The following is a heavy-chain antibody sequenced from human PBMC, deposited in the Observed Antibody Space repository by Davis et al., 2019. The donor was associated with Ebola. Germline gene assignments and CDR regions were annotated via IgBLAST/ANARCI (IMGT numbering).Heavy chain of an antibody. CDR1: GFTFRSYA. D-gene: IGHD4-17*01. CDR2: ISYDGSNK. J-gene: IGHJ2*01. Sequence: GESPKIPCAASGFTFRSYAMHWVRQAPGKGLEWVAFISYDGSNKYYADSVKGRFTISRDNSKNTLYLQMNSLRAEDTAMYHCTRHVPGDFWYFDLWGRGTLVTVSS. CDR3: TRHVPGDFWYFDL. V-gene: IGHV3-30-3*01.